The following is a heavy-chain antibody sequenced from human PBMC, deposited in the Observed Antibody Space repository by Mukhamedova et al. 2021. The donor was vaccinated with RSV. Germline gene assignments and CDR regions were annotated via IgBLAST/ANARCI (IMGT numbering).Heavy chain of an antibody. CDR2: SSSYT. J-gene: IGHJ6*03. D-gene: IGHD6-6*01. V-gene: IGHV3-11*06. CDR3: ARDREYSSSSVPRYYYYYYMDV. Sequence: SSSYTNYADSVKGRFTISRDNAKNSLYLQMNSLRAEDTAVYYCARDREYSSSSVPRYYYYYYMDVWGKGTTVTVSS.